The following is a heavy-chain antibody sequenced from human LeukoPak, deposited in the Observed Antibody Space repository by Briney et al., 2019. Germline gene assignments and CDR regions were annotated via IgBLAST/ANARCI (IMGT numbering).Heavy chain of an antibody. CDR3: AKEAYSSSWSYFDY. V-gene: IGHV3-53*01. D-gene: IGHD6-13*01. CDR2: IYSGGST. J-gene: IGHJ4*02. CDR1: GFTVSSNY. Sequence: PGGSLRLSCAASGFTVSSNYMSWVRQAPGKGLEWVSVIYSGGSTYYADSVKGRFTISRDNSKNTLYLQMNSLRAEDTAVYYCAKEAYSSSWSYFDYWGQGTLVTVSS.